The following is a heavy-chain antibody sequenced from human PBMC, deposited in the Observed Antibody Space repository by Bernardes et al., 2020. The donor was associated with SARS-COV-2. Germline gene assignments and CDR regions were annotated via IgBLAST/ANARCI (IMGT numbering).Heavy chain of an antibody. J-gene: IGHJ6*02. V-gene: IGHV4-34*01. D-gene: IGHD5-18*01. CDR2: INHDGST. CDR1: GGSFSGYY. Sequence: SETLSLTCAVYGGSFSGYYWSWIRQPPGKGLEWIGEINHDGSTNYNPSLKSRVTISVDTSKKQFSLKLSSVTAADTAVYYCARLAAMGLFYYYYGMDVWGQGTTVTVSS. CDR3: ARLAAMGLFYYYYGMDV.